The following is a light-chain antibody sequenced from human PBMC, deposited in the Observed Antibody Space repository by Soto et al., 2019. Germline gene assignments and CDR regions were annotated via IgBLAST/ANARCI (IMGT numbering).Light chain of an antibody. Sequence: EIVLTQSPGTLSLSPGERAILSCRASQSVSSSYLAWCRQKPGQAPSLLIYGASRRATAIPDRYSGSGSGTEFTLTISRLEPEDFTVYYCHHYETFGQGTKVDNK. CDR1: QSVSSSY. CDR2: GAS. J-gene: IGKJ1*01. V-gene: IGKV3-20*01. CDR3: HHYET.